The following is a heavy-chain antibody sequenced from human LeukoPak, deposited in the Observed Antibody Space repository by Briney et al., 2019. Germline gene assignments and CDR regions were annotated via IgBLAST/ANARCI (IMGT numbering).Heavy chain of an antibody. J-gene: IGHJ4*02. CDR1: GFTFSSYS. V-gene: IGHV3-21*01. D-gene: IGHD5-18*01. CDR2: ISSSSSSI. Sequence: GGSLRLSCAASGFTFSSYSLNWVRQAPGKGLEWVSSISSSSSSIYYADSVKGRFTISRDNAKNSLYLQMNSLRAEDTAVYYCARASGDIVETATMGSYWGQGTLVTVSS. CDR3: ARASGDIVETATMGSY.